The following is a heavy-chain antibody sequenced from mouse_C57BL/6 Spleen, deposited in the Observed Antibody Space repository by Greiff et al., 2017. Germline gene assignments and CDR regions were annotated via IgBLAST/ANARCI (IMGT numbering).Heavy chain of an antibody. J-gene: IGHJ1*03. D-gene: IGHD1-1*01. CDR3: AREILPGYFDV. V-gene: IGHV1-22*01. Sequence: EVKLQQSGPELVKPGASVKMSCKASGYTFTDYNMHWVKQSHGKSLEWIGYINPNNGGTSYNQKFKGKATLTVNKSSSTAYMELRSLTSEDSAVYYCAREILPGYFDVWGTGTTVTVSS. CDR2: INPNNGGT. CDR1: GYTFTDYN.